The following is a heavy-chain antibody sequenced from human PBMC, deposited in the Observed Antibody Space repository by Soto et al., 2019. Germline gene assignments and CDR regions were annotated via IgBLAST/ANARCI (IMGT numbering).Heavy chain of an antibody. D-gene: IGHD3-22*01. CDR3: AREGRYYDSSGYYGPFDY. Sequence: PSETLSLTCTVSGGSISSGGYYWSWIRQHPGKGLGWIGYIYYSGSTYYNPSLKSRVTISVDTSKNQFSLKLSSVTAADTAVYYCAREGRYYDSSGYYGPFDYWGQGTLVTVSS. J-gene: IGHJ4*02. CDR2: IYYSGST. V-gene: IGHV4-31*03. CDR1: GGSISSGGYY.